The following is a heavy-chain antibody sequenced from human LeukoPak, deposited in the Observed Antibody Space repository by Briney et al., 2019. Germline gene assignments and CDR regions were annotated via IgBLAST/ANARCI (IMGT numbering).Heavy chain of an antibody. CDR1: GFTFSNYW. CDR2: ITGAGHT. V-gene: IGHV3-23*01. CDR3: VQDWAWGAFGY. J-gene: IGHJ4*02. Sequence: GGSLRLSCAASGFTFSNYWMNWVRQAPGKGLEWVSGITGAGHTYYADSVQGRFTIYRDNSKNTLYLQMNRLGAEDTAIYYCVQDWAWGAFGYWGQGTLVTVSS. D-gene: IGHD7-27*01.